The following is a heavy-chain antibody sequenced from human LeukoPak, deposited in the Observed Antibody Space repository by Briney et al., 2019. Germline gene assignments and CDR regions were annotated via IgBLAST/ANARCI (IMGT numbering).Heavy chain of an antibody. CDR1: GYTFTSYG. CDR2: ISAYNGNT. Sequence: GASVKVSCKASGYTFTSYGISWVRQAPGQGLEWMGWISAYNGNTNYAQKLQGRVTMTTDTSTSTAYMELRSLRSDDTAVYYCARDRAQYSSSWYGAFDIWGQGTMVTVFS. V-gene: IGHV1-18*01. CDR3: ARDRAQYSSSWYGAFDI. J-gene: IGHJ3*02. D-gene: IGHD6-13*01.